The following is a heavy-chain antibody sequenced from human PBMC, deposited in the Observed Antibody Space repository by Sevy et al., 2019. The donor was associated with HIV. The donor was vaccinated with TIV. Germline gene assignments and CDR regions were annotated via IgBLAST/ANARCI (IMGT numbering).Heavy chain of an antibody. CDR3: AEDSPYIVVQGGSDVRGYYFDF. CDR1: GYSFTDYW. CDR2: IFPGDSDT. Sequence: GESLKISCKASGYSFTDYWIAWVRQMPGKGLEWMGIIFPGDSDTRYNPSFQGQVTISAEKSLTTAFVQGSRLPAAVTAMDYGAEDSPYIVVQGGSDVRGYYFDFWGQGAMVTVSS. J-gene: IGHJ3*01. D-gene: IGHD2-15*01. V-gene: IGHV5-51*01.